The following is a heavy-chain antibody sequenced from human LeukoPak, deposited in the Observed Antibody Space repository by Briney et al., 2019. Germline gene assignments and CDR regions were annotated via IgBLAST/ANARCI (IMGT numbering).Heavy chain of an antibody. CDR2: IIPIFGTA. Sequence: SVKVSCKASGGTFSSYAISWVRQAPGQGLERMGAIIPIFGTANYAQKFQGRVTITADKSTSTAYMELSSLRSEDTAVYYCATNPTTVTTLGSAVWFDPWGQGTLVTVSS. V-gene: IGHV1-69*06. CDR3: ATNPTTVTTLGSAVWFDP. J-gene: IGHJ5*02. D-gene: IGHD4-17*01. CDR1: GGTFSSYA.